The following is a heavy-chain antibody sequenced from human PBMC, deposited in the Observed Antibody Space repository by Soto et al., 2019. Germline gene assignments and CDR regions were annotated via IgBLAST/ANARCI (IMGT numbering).Heavy chain of an antibody. CDR1: GFTFSSYA. CDR2: ISSNGGST. V-gene: IGHV3-64D*06. CDR3: ARDPLWGTAMVLWYFDL. D-gene: IGHD5-18*01. Sequence: GGSLRLSCSASGFTFSSYAMHWVRQAPGKGLEYVSTISSNGGSTYYADSVKGRFTISRDNSKNTLYLQMSSLRTEDTALYYCARDPLWGTAMVLWYFDLWGRGTLVTVSS. J-gene: IGHJ2*01.